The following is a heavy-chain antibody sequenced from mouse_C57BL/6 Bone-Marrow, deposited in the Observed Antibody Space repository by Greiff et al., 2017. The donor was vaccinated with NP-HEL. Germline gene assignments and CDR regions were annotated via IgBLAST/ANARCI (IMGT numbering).Heavy chain of an antibody. CDR2: INPNYGTT. CDR3: AGAMVTTTYYYAMDY. Sequence: VQLKQSGPELVKPGASVKISCKASGYSFTDYNMNWVKQSNGKSLEWIGVINPNYGTTSYNQKFKGKATLTVDQSSSTAYMQLNSLTSEDSAVYYCAGAMVTTTYYYAMDYWGQGTSVTVSS. D-gene: IGHD2-2*01. V-gene: IGHV1-39*01. CDR1: GYSFTDYN. J-gene: IGHJ4*01.